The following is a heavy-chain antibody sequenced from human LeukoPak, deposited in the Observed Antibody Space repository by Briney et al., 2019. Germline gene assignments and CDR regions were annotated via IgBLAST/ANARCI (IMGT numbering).Heavy chain of an antibody. J-gene: IGHJ6*03. Sequence: GGSLRLSCAASGFTFSSYAMSWVRQAPGKGLEWVSAISGSGGSTYYADSVKGRFTISRDNSKNTLYLQMNSLRAEDTAVYYCAKEGTVVVPYYYYYYMDVWGKGTTVTVSS. V-gene: IGHV3-23*01. D-gene: IGHD2-2*01. CDR1: GFTFSSYA. CDR2: ISGSGGST. CDR3: AKEGTVVVPYYYYYYMDV.